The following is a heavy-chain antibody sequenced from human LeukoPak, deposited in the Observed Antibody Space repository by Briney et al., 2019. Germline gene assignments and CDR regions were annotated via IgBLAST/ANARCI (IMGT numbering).Heavy chain of an antibody. CDR3: ARAMGRSVDTAMVTGY. J-gene: IGHJ4*02. Sequence: GRSLRLSCAASGFTFSSYGMHWVRQAPGKGLEWVAVIWYDGSNKYYADSVKGRFTISRDNSKNTLYLQMNSLRAEDTAVYYCARAMGRSVDTAMVTGYWGQGTLVTVSS. V-gene: IGHV3-33*01. CDR2: IWYDGSNK. CDR1: GFTFSSYG. D-gene: IGHD5-18*01.